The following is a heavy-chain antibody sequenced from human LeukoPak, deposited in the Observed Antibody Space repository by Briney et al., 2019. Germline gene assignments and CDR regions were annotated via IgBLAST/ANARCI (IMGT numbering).Heavy chain of an antibody. Sequence: SETLSLTCTVSGYSISSGYYWGWIRQPPGKGLEWIGYIYTSGSTGYNPSLKSRVTMSVDTSKNQLSMDLRFLTAADTAVYYCATSYDAKTAPYDLWGQGTLVTVSS. J-gene: IGHJ5*02. V-gene: IGHV4-38-2*02. CDR3: ATSYDAKTAPYDL. CDR2: IYTSGST. CDR1: GYSISSGYY. D-gene: IGHD3-3*01.